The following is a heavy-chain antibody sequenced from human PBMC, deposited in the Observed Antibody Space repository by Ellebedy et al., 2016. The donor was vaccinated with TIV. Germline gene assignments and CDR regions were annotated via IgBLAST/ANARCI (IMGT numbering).Heavy chain of an antibody. CDR1: GFTFSSYA. V-gene: IGHV3-30-3*01. CDR3: ARDGPQYYYDSSGYYPYYFDY. J-gene: IGHJ4*02. D-gene: IGHD3-22*01. Sequence: GGSLRLXXAASGFTFSSYAMHWVRQAPGKGLEWVAVISYDGSNKYYADSVKGRFTISRDNSKNTLYLQMNSLRAEDTAVYYCARDGPQYYYDSSGYYPYYFDYWGQGTLVTVSS. CDR2: ISYDGSNK.